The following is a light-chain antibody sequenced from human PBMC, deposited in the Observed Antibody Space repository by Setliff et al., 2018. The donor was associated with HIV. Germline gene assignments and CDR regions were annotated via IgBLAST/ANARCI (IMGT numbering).Light chain of an antibody. CDR3: STWDDNLNAKV. CDR2: VID. Sequence: QSVLTQPPSASGTPGQRVTISCSGSTSNIGSNTVTWYQQLPGTAPQLLIYVIDHRPSGVPHRFSGSKSGTTASLAISGLQSEDEADYYCSTWDDNLNAKVFGSGTKVTVL. CDR1: TSNIGSNT. V-gene: IGLV1-44*01. J-gene: IGLJ1*01.